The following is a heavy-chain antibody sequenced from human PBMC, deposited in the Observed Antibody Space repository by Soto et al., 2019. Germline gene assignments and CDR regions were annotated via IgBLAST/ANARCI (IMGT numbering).Heavy chain of an antibody. CDR2: ISYSGIT. D-gene: IGHD5-12*01. CDR3: ARVGGWLQTFDY. Sequence: SETLSLTCTVSGDPISSWGDYWGWIRQPPGQGLEWIGSISYSGITYHNPSLKSRVTISVDTSKNQFSLEVRSVTAADTAVYYCARVGGWLQTFDYWGQGTLVTVSS. CDR1: GDPISSWGDY. J-gene: IGHJ4*02. V-gene: IGHV4-39*01.